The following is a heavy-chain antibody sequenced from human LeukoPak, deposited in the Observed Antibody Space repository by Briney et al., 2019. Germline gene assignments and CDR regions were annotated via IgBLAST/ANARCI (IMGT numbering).Heavy chain of an antibody. CDR3: AKDLLITMIVTPFGY. Sequence: PGGSLRLSCAASGFTFSSYAMSWVRQAPGKGLEWVSAISGSGGSTYYADSVKGRFTISRDNSKNTLYLQMNSLRAEDTAVYYCAKDLLITMIVTPFGYWGQGTLVTVSS. CDR2: ISGSGGST. J-gene: IGHJ4*02. CDR1: GFTFSSYA. D-gene: IGHD3-22*01. V-gene: IGHV3-23*01.